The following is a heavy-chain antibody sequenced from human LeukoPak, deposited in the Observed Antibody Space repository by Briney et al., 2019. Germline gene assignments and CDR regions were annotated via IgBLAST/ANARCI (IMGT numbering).Heavy chain of an antibody. CDR1: GGTFSSYA. J-gene: IGHJ4*02. D-gene: IGHD3-22*01. CDR3: ASANLYYDSSGYDVAPFDY. V-gene: IGHV1-69*13. Sequence: GASVKVSCKASGGTFSSYAISWVRQAPGQGLEWMGGIIPIFGTANYAQKFQGRVTITADESTSTAYMELSSLRSEDTAVYYCASANLYYDSSGYDVAPFDYWGQGTLVSVSS. CDR2: IIPIFGTA.